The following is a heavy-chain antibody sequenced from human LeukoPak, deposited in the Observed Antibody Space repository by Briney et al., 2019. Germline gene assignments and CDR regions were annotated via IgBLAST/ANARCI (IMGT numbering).Heavy chain of an antibody. J-gene: IGHJ4*02. CDR3: ARETYRGIAAAGSYYFDY. V-gene: IGHV3-21*01. CDR2: ISSSSSYI. Sequence: PGGSLRLSCAASGFTFSSYSMNWVRQAPGKGLEWVSSISSSSSYIYYADSVKGRFTISRDNAKNSLYLQMNSLRAEDTAVYYCARETYRGIAAAGSYYFDYWGQGTLVTVSS. CDR1: GFTFSSYS. D-gene: IGHD6-13*01.